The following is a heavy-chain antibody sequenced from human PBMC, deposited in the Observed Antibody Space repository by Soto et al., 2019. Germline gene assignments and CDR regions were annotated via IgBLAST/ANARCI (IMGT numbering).Heavy chain of an antibody. CDR3: ARLNSINYYDTSGYYGSFDY. V-gene: IGHV3-33*01. CDR1: GFTFFNYV. D-gene: IGHD3-22*01. J-gene: IGHJ4*02. CDR2: IWYDGSNK. Sequence: GALRLSCAASGFTFFNYVMHWVRQAPGQGPEWVAAIWYDGSNKYYEDSVKGRFTISRDNSKNTLYLQMNSLRAEDTAVYYCARLNSINYYDTSGYYGSFDYWGQGTLVTVSS.